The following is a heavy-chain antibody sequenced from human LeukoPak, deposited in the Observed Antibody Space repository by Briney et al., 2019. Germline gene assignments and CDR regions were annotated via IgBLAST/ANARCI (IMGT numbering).Heavy chain of an antibody. D-gene: IGHD5-12*01. CDR1: GGSISSYY. CDR2: ISSSSSYI. V-gene: IGHV3-21*01. J-gene: IGHJ4*02. CDR3: ARSVDIVATTPDY. Sequence: PSETLSLTCTVSGGSISSYYWSWIRQPPGKGLEWVSSISSSSSYIYYADSVKGRFTISRDNAKNSLYLQMNSLRAEDTAVYYCARSVDIVATTPDYWGQGTLVTVSS.